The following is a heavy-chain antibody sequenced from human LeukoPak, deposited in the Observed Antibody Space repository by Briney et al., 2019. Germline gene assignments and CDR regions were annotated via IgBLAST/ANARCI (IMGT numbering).Heavy chain of an antibody. V-gene: IGHV4-34*01. CDR1: DESFSVHY. CDR2: INNRGNV. CDR3: ARKWRRGYYLSGGFDV. D-gene: IGHD3-3*01. Sequence: SETLSLTCAVSDESFSVHYWSWIRQPPGKGLEGLEWIGEINNRGNVQYRPSLKTRVTISVDTSKKQFSLKLTSVTAADTAIYYCARKWRRGYYLSGGFDVWGQGTVVTVSS. J-gene: IGHJ3*01.